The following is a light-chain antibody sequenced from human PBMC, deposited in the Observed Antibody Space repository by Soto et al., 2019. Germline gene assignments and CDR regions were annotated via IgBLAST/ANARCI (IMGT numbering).Light chain of an antibody. J-gene: IGKJ1*01. Sequence: DIQMTQSPSTLSGSVGDRVTITCRASQTISSWLAWYQQKPGKAPKLLIYKASTLKSGVPSRFSGSGSGTEFTLTISSLQPDDFATYYCQQYTRSSGTFGQGTKV. CDR1: QTISSW. CDR3: QQYTRSSGT. V-gene: IGKV1-5*03. CDR2: KAS.